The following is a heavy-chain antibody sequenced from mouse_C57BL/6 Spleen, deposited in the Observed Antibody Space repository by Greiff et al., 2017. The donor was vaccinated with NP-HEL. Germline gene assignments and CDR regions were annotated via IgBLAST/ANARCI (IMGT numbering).Heavy chain of an antibody. Sequence: VQLQQSGAELVKPGASVKLSCKASGYTFTSYWMQWVKQRPGQGLEWIGEIDPSDSYTNYNQKFKGKATLTVDTSSSTAYMQLSSLTSEDSAVYYSARSAVTTSHWYFDVWGTGTPVTVSS. CDR1: GYTFTSYW. J-gene: IGHJ1*03. D-gene: IGHD2-2*01. V-gene: IGHV1-50*01. CDR3: ARSAVTTSHWYFDV. CDR2: IDPSDSYT.